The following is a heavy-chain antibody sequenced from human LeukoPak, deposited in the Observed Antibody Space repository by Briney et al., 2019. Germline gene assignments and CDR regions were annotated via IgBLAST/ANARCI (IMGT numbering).Heavy chain of an antibody. D-gene: IGHD2-2*01. V-gene: IGHV3-11*01. J-gene: IGHJ4*02. CDR3: ARARCSSTTCPYFDY. CDR1: GFTFSDHY. CDR2: ISGGGSII. Sequence: GGSLRLSCAASGFTFSDHYMSWIRQAPGKGLEWVSYISGGGSIIYYADSVKGRFTISRDNGKSSLYLQMTSLRAEDTAVYYCARARCSSTTCPYFDYWGQGTLVTVFS.